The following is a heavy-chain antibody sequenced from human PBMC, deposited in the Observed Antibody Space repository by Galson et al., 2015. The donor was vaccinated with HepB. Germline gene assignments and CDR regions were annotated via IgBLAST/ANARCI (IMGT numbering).Heavy chain of an antibody. CDR3: AKDLASNTMSFPY. J-gene: IGHJ4*02. Sequence: SLRLSCAASGFTFSSYAMHWVRQAPGKGLEWVSSISGRGENTYYAESVKGRFTISRDNSKNNLYLQIDCVRAEDTAVYYCAKDLASNTMSFPYWGQGTLVTVSS. D-gene: IGHD3-10*02. CDR2: ISGRGENT. V-gene: IGHV3-23*01. CDR1: GFTFSSYA.